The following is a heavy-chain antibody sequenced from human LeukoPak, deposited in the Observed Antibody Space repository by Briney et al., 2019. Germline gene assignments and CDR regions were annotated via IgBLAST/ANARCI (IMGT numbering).Heavy chain of an antibody. CDR3: ANWIGSSSRDY. CDR2: INSNGDEI. D-gene: IGHD6-6*01. J-gene: IGHJ4*02. V-gene: IGHV3-23*01. Sequence: GGSLRLSCAASGFTFSTYAMTWVRQAPGKGLEWVSGINSNGDEIYYADSVRGRFTISRDNSNNALYLQMYSLRAEDTAVYYCANWIGSSSRDYWGQGTLVTVSS. CDR1: GFTFSTYA.